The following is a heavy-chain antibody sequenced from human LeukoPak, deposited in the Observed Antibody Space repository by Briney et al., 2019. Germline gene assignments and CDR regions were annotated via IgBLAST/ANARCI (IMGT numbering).Heavy chain of an antibody. CDR1: GFRFSSYW. V-gene: IGHV3-7*01. J-gene: IGHJ4*02. CDR2: IKQDDSENSEK. D-gene: IGHD2-8*01. CDR3: ARDAAFTNRFDY. Sequence: PGGSLRLSCAASGFRFSSYWMSWVRQAPGKGLEWVANIKQDDSENSEKSYVDSVKGRFTISRDNAKNSLYLQMDSLRVEDTAVYYCARDAAFTNRFDYWGQGTLVSVSS.